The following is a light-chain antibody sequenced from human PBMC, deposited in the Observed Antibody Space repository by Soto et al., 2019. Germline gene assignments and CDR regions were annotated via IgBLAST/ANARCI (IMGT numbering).Light chain of an antibody. Sequence: DIQMTQSPSSLSASVGDRVTITCRASQSISSYLNWYQQKPGKAPNLLIYAASSLQSGVPSKSSGSGSGTDFTLTISSLQPGDFATYYCQQSDSSPFTFGPGTKVDIK. V-gene: IGKV1-39*01. CDR3: QQSDSSPFT. CDR2: AAS. CDR1: QSISSY. J-gene: IGKJ3*01.